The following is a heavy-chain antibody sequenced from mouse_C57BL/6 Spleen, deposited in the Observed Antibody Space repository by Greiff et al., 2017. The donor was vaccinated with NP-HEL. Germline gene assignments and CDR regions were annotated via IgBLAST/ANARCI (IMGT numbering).Heavy chain of an antibody. J-gene: IGHJ3*01. CDR1: GFTFSSYA. D-gene: IGHD1-1*01. Sequence: EVMLVESGGGLVKPGGSLKLSCAASGFTFSSYAMSWVRQTPEKRLEWVATISDGGSYTYYPDNVKGRFTISRDNAKNNLYLQMSHLKSEDTAMYYCASDYYSSSPAWFAYWGQGTLVTVSA. V-gene: IGHV5-4*03. CDR3: ASDYYSSSPAWFAY. CDR2: ISDGGSYT.